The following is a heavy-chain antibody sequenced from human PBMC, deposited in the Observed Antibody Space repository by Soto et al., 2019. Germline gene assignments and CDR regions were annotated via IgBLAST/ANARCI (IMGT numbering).Heavy chain of an antibody. V-gene: IGHV3-23*01. CDR3: ATQPHSSGKGFDY. CDR2: ISGSGGST. Sequence: EVQLLESGGGLVQPGGSLRLSCAASGFTFSSYAVSWVRQAPGKGLEWVSAISGSGGSTYYADSVKGRFTISRDNSKNTLYLQMNSLRAEDTAVYYCATQPHSSGKGFDYWGQGTLVTVSS. D-gene: IGHD3-22*01. CDR1: GFTFSSYA. J-gene: IGHJ4*02.